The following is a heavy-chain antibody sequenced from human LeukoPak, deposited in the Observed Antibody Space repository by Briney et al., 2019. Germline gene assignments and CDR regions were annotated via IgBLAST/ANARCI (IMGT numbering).Heavy chain of an antibody. CDR2: IYYSGST. CDR3: AAFRDGYNWHLDY. J-gene: IGHJ4*02. V-gene: IGHV4-59*01. Sequence: KPSETLSLTCTVSSGPISSYYWSWIRQPPGKGLEWIGYIYYSGSTKYNPSLKSRVTISVDTSKNQFSPRLSSVTAADTAVYYCAAFRDGYNWHLDYWGQGTLVTVSS. D-gene: IGHD5-24*01. CDR1: SGPISSYY.